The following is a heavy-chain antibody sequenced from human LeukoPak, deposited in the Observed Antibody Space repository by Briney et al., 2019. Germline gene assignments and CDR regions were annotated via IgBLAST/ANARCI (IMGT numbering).Heavy chain of an antibody. J-gene: IGHJ3*02. CDR3: AREITMIEDAFDI. V-gene: IGHV1-18*01. D-gene: IGHD3-22*01. Sequence: GASVKVSCKASGYTFTNYGLSWVRQAPGQGLQWMGWISAYHGNTNYAQKLQGRVTMTTDTSTSTAYMELRSLRSDDTAVYYCAREITMIEDAFDIWGQGTMVTVSS. CDR2: ISAYHGNT. CDR1: GYTFTNYG.